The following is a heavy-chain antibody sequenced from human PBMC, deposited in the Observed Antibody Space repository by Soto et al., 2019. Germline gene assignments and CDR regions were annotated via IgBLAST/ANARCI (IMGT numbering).Heavy chain of an antibody. CDR3: ARVAVEMATIHVFDY. V-gene: IGHV3-30-3*01. Sequence: QVQLVESGGGVVQPGRSLRLSCAASGFTFSSYAMHWVRQAPGKGLEWVAVISYDGSNKYYADSVKGRFTISRDHSKNTLYLQMNSLRAEDTAVYYCARVAVEMATIHVFDYWGQGTLVTVAS. CDR2: ISYDGSNK. CDR1: GFTFSSYA. J-gene: IGHJ4*02.